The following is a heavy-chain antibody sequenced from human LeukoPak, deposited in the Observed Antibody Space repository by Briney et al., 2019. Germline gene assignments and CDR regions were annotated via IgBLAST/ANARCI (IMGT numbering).Heavy chain of an antibody. D-gene: IGHD3-10*01. CDR2: ISSSGSTI. J-gene: IGHJ4*02. CDR1: GFTFSDYY. CDR3: ARPLWFGEPSSGFDY. V-gene: IGHV3-11*01. Sequence: GGSLRLSCAASGFTFSDYYMSWIRQAPGEGLEWVSYISSSGSTIYYADSVKGRFTISRDNAKNSLYLQMNSLRAEDTAVYYCARPLWFGEPSSGFDYWGQGTLVTVSS.